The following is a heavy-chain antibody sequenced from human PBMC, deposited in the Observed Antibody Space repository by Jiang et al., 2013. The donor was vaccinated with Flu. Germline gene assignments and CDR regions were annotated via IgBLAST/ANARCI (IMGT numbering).Heavy chain of an antibody. V-gene: IGHV1-2*04. Sequence: QGWVTMTRDTSISTAYMELSRLRSDDTAVYYCARDYGLFDAFDIWGQGTMVTVSS. J-gene: IGHJ3*02. D-gene: IGHD3-16*01. CDR3: ARDYGLFDAFDI.